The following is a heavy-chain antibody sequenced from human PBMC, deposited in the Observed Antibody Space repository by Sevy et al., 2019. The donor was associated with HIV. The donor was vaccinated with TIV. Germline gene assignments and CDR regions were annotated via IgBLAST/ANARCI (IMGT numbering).Heavy chain of an antibody. D-gene: IGHD3-22*01. V-gene: IGHV3-7*03. CDR3: ARDKNHYDRSVYYDAFDI. Sequence: GGSLRLSCAASGFTLSSFWMTWVRQAPGKGLEWVANIKEDGSDKNHLDSVKGRFTISRDNAKNSLYRQMNSLRAKDTAVYYCARDKNHYDRSVYYDAFDIWGQGTMVTVSS. J-gene: IGHJ3*02. CDR1: GFTLSSFW. CDR2: IKEDGSDK.